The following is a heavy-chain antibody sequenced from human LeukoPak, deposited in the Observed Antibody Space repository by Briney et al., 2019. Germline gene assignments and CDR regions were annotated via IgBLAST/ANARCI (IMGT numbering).Heavy chain of an antibody. J-gene: IGHJ4*02. V-gene: IGHV4-38-2*02. CDR1: GYSISSGYY. CDR3: ARRPWLPTQAVFDY. CDR2: IYHSGST. D-gene: IGHD5-24*01. Sequence: KPSETLSLTCTVSGYSISSGYYWGWIRQPPGKGLEWIGSIYHSGSTYYNPSLKSRVTISVDTSKNQFSLKLSSVTAADTAVYYCARRPWLPTQAVFDYWGQGTLVTVSS.